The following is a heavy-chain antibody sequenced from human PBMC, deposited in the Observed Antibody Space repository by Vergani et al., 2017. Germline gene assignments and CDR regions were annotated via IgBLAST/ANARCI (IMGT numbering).Heavy chain of an antibody. CDR1: GGTFSSYA. Sequence: QVQLVQSGAEVKKPGSSVKVSCKASGGTFSSYAISWVRQAPGQGLEWMGRIIPIFGTANYAQKFQGRVTMTEDTSTDTAYMELSSLRSEDTAVYYCATVRGITDAFDIWGQGTMVTVSS. V-gene: IGHV1-69*06. J-gene: IGHJ3*02. CDR3: ATVRGITDAFDI. CDR2: IIPIFGTA. D-gene: IGHD1-14*01.